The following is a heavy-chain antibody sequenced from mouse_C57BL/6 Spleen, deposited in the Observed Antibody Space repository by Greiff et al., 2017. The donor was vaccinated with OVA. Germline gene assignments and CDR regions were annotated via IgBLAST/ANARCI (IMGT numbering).Heavy chain of an antibody. CDR3: ASLGIYAMDY. V-gene: IGHV1-50*01. CDR1: GYTFTSYW. CDR2: IDPSDSYT. J-gene: IGHJ4*01. Sequence: VKLQQPGAELVKPGASVKLSCKASGYTFTSYWMQWVKQRPGQGLEWIGEIDPSDSYTNYNQKFKGKATLTVDTSSSTAYMQLSSLTSEDSAVYYCASLGIYAMDYWGQGTSVTVSS.